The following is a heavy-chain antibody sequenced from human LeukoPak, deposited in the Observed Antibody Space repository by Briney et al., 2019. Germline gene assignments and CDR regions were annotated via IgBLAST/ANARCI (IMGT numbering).Heavy chain of an antibody. V-gene: IGHV1-18*01. CDR2: ISAYNGNT. CDR3: ARDRTAMVPFDY. D-gene: IGHD2-21*02. Sequence: ASVKVSCKASGYTFTSYGISWVRQAPGQGLEWMGWISAYNGNTNYAQKLQGRVTMTTDTSTSTAYMELRSLRSDDAAVYYCARDRTAMVPFDYWGQGTLVTASS. J-gene: IGHJ4*02. CDR1: GYTFTSYG.